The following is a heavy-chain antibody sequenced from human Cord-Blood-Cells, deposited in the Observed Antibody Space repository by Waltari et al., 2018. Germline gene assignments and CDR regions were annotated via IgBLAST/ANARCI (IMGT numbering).Heavy chain of an antibody. D-gene: IGHD6-13*01. CDR2: IYQSGST. Sequence: QVQLQESGPGLVKPSETLSLTCTVSGYSISSGYYWGWIRQPPGKGLEWIGSIYQSGSTDYSPSLKSRVTISVDTSKNQFSLKLSSVTAADTAVYYCARVPDSSWYHNNWYFDLWGRGTLVTVSS. CDR1: GYSISSGYY. V-gene: IGHV4-38-2*02. J-gene: IGHJ2*01. CDR3: ARVPDSSWYHNNWYFDL.